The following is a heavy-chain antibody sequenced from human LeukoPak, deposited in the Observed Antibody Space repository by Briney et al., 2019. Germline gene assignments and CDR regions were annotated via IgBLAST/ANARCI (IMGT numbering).Heavy chain of an antibody. V-gene: IGHV1-46*01. CDR3: AKGPPGSDNDWYFDL. CDR2: INPSGGST. Sequence: ASVKVSCKASGYTFTGYYMHWVRQAPGQGLEWMGIINPSGGSTSYAQKFKGRVTMTEDTSTDTAYMELSSLRFEDTAVYFCAKGPPGSDNDWYFDLWGRGTLVTVSS. D-gene: IGHD6-19*01. CDR1: GYTFTGYY. J-gene: IGHJ2*01.